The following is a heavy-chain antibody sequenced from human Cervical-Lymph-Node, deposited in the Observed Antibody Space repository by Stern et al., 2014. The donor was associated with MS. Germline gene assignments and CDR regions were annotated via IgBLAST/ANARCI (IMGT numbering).Heavy chain of an antibody. D-gene: IGHD5-24*01. V-gene: IGHV1-69*01. CDR1: GGTFSSYA. J-gene: IGHJ6*02. CDR2: IIPIFGTA. Sequence: VQLVESGAEVKKPGSSVKVSCKASGGTFSSYAISWVRQAPGQGLEWMGGIIPIFGTANYAQKFQGRVTITADESTSTAYMELSSLRSEDTAVYYCAGGGGYNYDYYYGMDVWGQGTTVTVSS. CDR3: AGGGGYNYDYYYGMDV.